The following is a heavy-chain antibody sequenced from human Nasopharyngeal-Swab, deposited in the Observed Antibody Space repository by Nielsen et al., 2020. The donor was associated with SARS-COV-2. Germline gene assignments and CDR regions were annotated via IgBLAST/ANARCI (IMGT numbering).Heavy chain of an antibody. J-gene: IGHJ5*02. CDR1: GFSLTTEGEG. CDR2: IYWDDKK. D-gene: IGHD5-12*01. CDR3: AHTSAVNSGYHYTYWFAA. Sequence: SGPTLVKPTQTLTLTCSFSGFSLTTEGEGVGWVRQTPGQALEWLALIYWDDKKRYSPSLKSRLTITKDTSKNQVVLLLTNMAPGDTATYFCAHTSAVNSGYHYTYWFAAWGRGTLVSVSS. V-gene: IGHV2-5*02.